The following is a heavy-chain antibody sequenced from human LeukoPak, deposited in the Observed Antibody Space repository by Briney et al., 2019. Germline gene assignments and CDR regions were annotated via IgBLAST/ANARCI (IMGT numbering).Heavy chain of an antibody. V-gene: IGHV3-53*01. CDR2: IYSGGST. CDR3: ARLDMDYYDSSGYGFDY. D-gene: IGHD3-22*01. J-gene: IGHJ4*02. Sequence: GGSLRLSCAASGFTVSSNYMSLVRQAPGKGLEWVSVIYSGGSTYYADSVKGRFTISRDNSKNTLYLQMNSLRAEDTAVYYCARLDMDYYDSSGYGFDYWGQGTLVTVSS. CDR1: GFTVSSNY.